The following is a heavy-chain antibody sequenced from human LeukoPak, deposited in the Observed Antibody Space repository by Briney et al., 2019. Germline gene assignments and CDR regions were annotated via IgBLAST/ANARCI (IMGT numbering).Heavy chain of an antibody. CDR1: GGSISSSSYY. CDR3: ARDLGSSTPRGY. Sequence: SETLSLTCTVSGGSISSSSYYWGWIRQPPGKGLEWIGSIYYSGSTYYNPSLKSRVTISVDTSKNQFSLKLSSVTAADTAIYYCARDLGSSTPRGYWGQGTLVTVSS. V-gene: IGHV4-39*07. D-gene: IGHD6-13*01. CDR2: IYYSGST. J-gene: IGHJ4*02.